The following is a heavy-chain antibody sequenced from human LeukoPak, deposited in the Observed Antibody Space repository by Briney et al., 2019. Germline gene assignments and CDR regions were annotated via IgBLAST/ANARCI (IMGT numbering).Heavy chain of an antibody. V-gene: IGHV1-46*01. CDR3: ARDPAIVATARAFDI. J-gene: IGHJ3*02. D-gene: IGHD5-12*01. CDR2: INPSGGST. Sequence: GASVTVSCKASGYTFTSYYMHWVRQAPGQGLEWMGIINPSGGSTSYAQKFQGRVTMTSDTSTSTVYMELSSLRSEDTAVYYCARDPAIVATARAFDIWGQGTMVTVSS. CDR1: GYTFTSYY.